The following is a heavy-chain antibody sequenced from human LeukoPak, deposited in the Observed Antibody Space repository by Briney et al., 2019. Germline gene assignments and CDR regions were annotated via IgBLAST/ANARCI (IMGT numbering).Heavy chain of an antibody. Sequence: PGGSLRLSCAACGFTLSSYSMNWVSQAPGKGLEWVSSISSSSSYIYYADSVKGRFTISRDNAKNSLYLQMTSLRAEDTAVYYCASGYHAFDIWGQGTMVTVSS. CDR2: ISSSSSYI. CDR1: GFTLSSYS. CDR3: ASGYHAFDI. D-gene: IGHD1-1*01. J-gene: IGHJ3*02. V-gene: IGHV3-21*01.